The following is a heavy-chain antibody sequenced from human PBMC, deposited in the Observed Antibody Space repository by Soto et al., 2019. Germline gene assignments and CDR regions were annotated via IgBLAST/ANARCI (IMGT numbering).Heavy chain of an antibody. CDR2: IVVGSGNT. CDR3: ATYCSGGSCYSGYYYGMDV. J-gene: IGHJ6*02. V-gene: IGHV1-58*01. CDR1: GFTFTSSA. D-gene: IGHD2-15*01. Sequence: VKVSCKASGFTFTSSAVQWVRQARGQRLEWIGWIVVGSGNTNYAQKFQERVTITRDMSTSTAYMELSSLRSEDTAVYYCATYCSGGSCYSGYYYGMDVWGQGTTVTVSS.